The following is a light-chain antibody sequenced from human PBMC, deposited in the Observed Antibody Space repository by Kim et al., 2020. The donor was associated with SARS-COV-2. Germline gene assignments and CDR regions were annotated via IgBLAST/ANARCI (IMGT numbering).Light chain of an antibody. CDR3: QAWDSSTVV. CDR2: QDS. J-gene: IGLJ2*01. Sequence: SVSPGQTASITCSGDKLGDKYACWYQQKPGQSPVLVIYQDSKRPSGIPERFSGSNSGNTATLTISGTQAMDEADYYCQAWDSSTVVLGGGTKRTV. CDR1: KLGDKY. V-gene: IGLV3-1*01.